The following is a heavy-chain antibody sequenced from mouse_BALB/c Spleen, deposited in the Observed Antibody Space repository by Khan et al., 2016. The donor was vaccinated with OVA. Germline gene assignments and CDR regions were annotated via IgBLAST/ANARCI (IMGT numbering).Heavy chain of an antibody. V-gene: IGHV3-2*02. D-gene: IGHD2-4*01. CDR3: ARKDYYDYDPFPY. CDR2: INYSGNT. J-gene: IGHJ3*01. Sequence: EVKLLESGPGLVKPSQSLSPTCTVTGYSITSEYAWNWIRQFPGNKLEWMGYINYSGNTRFNPSLKSRTSITRDTSKNQFFLQLNSVTTEDTATYYCARKDYYDYDPFPYWGQGTLVTVS. CDR1: GYSITSEYA.